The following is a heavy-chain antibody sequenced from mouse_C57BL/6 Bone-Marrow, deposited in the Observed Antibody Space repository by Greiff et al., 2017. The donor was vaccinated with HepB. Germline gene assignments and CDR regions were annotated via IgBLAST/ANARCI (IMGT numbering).Heavy chain of an antibody. D-gene: IGHD1-1*01. CDR3: ARAPYYYGSSPYWYFDV. CDR1: GFTFSSYA. CDR2: ISDGGSYT. V-gene: IGHV5-4*03. Sequence: EVKVEESGGGLVKPGGSLKLSCAASGFTFSSYAMSWVRQTPEKRLEWVATISDGGSYTYYPDNVKGRFTISRDNAKNNLYLQMSHLKSEDTAMYYCARAPYYYGSSPYWYFDVWGTGTTVTVSS. J-gene: IGHJ1*03.